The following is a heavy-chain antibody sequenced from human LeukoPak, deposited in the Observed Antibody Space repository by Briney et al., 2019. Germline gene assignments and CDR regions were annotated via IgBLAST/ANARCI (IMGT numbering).Heavy chain of an antibody. J-gene: IGHJ6*03. D-gene: IGHD2-15*01. CDR1: GVSISSHY. Sequence: SETLSLTCTVSGVSISSHYWSWLRQPPGKGLEWIGYIYYSGSTNYNPSLKSRVTISVDTSKNQFSLKLSSVTAADTAVYYCARGSRCSGGSCYAYYYYYMDVWGKGTTVTVSS. V-gene: IGHV4-59*11. CDR3: ARGSRCSGGSCYAYYYYYMDV. CDR2: IYYSGST.